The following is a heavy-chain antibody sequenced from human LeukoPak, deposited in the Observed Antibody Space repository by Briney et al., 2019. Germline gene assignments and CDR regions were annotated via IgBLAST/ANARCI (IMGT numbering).Heavy chain of an antibody. V-gene: IGHV4-4*09. J-gene: IGHJ4*02. CDR1: GGSISSYY. Sequence: PSETLSLTCTVSGGSISSYYWSWIRQPPGKGLEWIGYIYISGSTNYNPSLKSRVTISVDTSKNQFSLKLSSVTAADTAVYYCARQTITAAGTNYFDYWGQGTLVTVSS. D-gene: IGHD6-13*01. CDR3: ARQTITAAGTNYFDY. CDR2: IYISGST.